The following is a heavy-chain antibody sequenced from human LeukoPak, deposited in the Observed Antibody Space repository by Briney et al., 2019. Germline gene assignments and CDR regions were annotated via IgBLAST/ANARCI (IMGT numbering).Heavy chain of an antibody. D-gene: IGHD2-21*01. CDR3: VREGEHCYDHSASFDY. Sequence: GGSLRLSRAASGFTLTGYLVHWVRQAPGKGLEWVAVMSFEGYVYCAESLKDRFTVSRDNSKNMIYLHMNSLRAVDTALYYCVREGEHCYDHSASFDYWGQGTMVTVSS. CDR2: MSFEGYV. J-gene: IGHJ4*02. V-gene: IGHV3-30*04. CDR1: GFTLTGYL.